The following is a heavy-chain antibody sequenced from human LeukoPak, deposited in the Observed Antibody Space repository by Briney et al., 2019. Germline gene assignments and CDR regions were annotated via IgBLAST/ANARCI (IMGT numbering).Heavy chain of an antibody. J-gene: IGHJ3*02. CDR1: GGSFSGYY. Sequence: SETLSLTCAVYGGSFSGYYWSWIRQPPGKGLEWIGEINHSGSTNYNPSLKSRVTISVDTSKNQFSLKLSSVTAADTAVYYCARPAEKITMIVVVPAFDIWGQGTMVTVSS. CDR3: ARPAEKITMIVVVPAFDI. CDR2: INHSGST. V-gene: IGHV4-34*01. D-gene: IGHD3-22*01.